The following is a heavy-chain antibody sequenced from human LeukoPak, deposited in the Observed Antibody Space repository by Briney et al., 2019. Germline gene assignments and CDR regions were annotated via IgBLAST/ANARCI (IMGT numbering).Heavy chain of an antibody. Sequence: SETLSLTCAVYGGSFSGYYWSWIRQPPGKGLEWIGEINHSGSTNYNPSLKSRVTISVDTSKNQFSLKLSSVTAADTAVYYCARSYGDPEFDYWGQGTLVTVSS. CDR2: INHSGST. V-gene: IGHV4-34*01. J-gene: IGHJ4*02. D-gene: IGHD4-17*01. CDR3: ARSYGDPEFDY. CDR1: GGSFSGYY.